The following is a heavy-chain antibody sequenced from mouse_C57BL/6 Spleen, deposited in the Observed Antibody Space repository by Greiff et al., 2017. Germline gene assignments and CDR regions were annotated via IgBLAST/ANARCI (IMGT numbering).Heavy chain of an antibody. CDR3: ARATTVLASPFYAIDY. Sequence: VQLQQSGAELVKPGASVKLSCKASGYTFTSYWMHWVKQRPGQGLEWIGMIHPNSGSTNYHEKFKSKATLTVDKSSSTAYMQLSSLTSEDSAVYYCARATTVLASPFYAIDYWGQGTSVTVSS. CDR1: GYTFTSYW. CDR2: IHPNSGST. D-gene: IGHD1-1*01. V-gene: IGHV1-64*01. J-gene: IGHJ4*01.